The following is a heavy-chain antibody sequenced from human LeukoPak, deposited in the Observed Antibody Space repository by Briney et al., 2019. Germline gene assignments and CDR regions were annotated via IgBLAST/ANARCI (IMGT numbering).Heavy chain of an antibody. CDR1: GGSISSSSYY. J-gene: IGHJ3*02. CDR2: IYYSGST. Sequence: KPSETLSLTCTASGGSISSSSYYWGWIRQPPGKGLEWIGYIYYSGSTNYNPSLKSRVTISVDTSKNQFSLKLSSVTAADTAVYYCARGSPGGDAFDIWGQGTMVTVSS. CDR3: ARGSPGGDAFDI. D-gene: IGHD3-16*01. V-gene: IGHV4-61*05.